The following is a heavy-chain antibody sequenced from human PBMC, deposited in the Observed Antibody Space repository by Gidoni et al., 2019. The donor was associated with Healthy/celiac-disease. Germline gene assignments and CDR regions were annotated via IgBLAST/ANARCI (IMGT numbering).Heavy chain of an antibody. J-gene: IGHJ4*02. D-gene: IGHD3-3*01. CDR1: GGSFSGYY. V-gene: IGHV4-34*01. Sequence: QVQLQQSGPGLLKPSETLSLTCAVSGGSFSGYYWSWIRQPPGKGLEWIGEINHSGSTQYNSCLKTRVTMSVDTSRTQFTLKRRSVAAADTARYYCARGGLGGGTIVGVALRAPFDYWGQGTLVTVSS. CDR3: ARGGLGGGTIVGVALRAPFDY. CDR2: INHSGST.